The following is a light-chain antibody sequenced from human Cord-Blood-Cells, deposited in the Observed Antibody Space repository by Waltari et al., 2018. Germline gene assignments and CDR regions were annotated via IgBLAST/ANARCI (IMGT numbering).Light chain of an antibody. Sequence: DIQMTQSPSSLSASVGDRVTITCRASQVISNYLAWYQQKPGKVPKLLIYAASTLQSGVPSRCSGSASGTDFTLTISSLQPEDVATYYCQKYNSALFTFGPGTKVDIK. CDR3: QKYNSALFT. V-gene: IGKV1-27*01. CDR1: QVISNY. CDR2: AAS. J-gene: IGKJ3*01.